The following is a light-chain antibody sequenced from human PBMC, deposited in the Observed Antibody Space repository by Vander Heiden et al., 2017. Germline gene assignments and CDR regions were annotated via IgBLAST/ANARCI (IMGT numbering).Light chain of an antibody. CDR3: CSYAGSSAYV. J-gene: IGLJ1*01. V-gene: IGLV2-23*01. CDR2: EGS. Sequence: QSALPQPATVSGSPGQSITISCTGTSSDVGSYNLVSWYQQHPGKAPKLMIYEGSQRPSGVSNRFSGSKSGNTASLTISGLQAEDEADYYCCSYAGSSAYVCGTGTKVTVI. CDR1: SSDVGSYNL.